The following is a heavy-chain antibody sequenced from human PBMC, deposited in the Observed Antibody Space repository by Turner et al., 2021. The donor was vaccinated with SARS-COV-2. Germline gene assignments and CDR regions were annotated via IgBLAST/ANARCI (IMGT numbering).Heavy chain of an antibody. CDR2: ISSSSSYI. J-gene: IGHJ5*02. Sequence: EVQLVESGGGLVQPGGSLGLSCPASGFTFSSYTMNWVRQAPGKGLEWVSYISSSSSYIYYADSVKGRFTISRDNAKNSLYLQMNSLRAEDTAVYYCARGTYYYDSSVYSGTNWFDPWGQGTLVTVSS. D-gene: IGHD3-22*01. V-gene: IGHV3-21*05. CDR3: ARGTYYYDSSVYSGTNWFDP. CDR1: GFTFSSYT.